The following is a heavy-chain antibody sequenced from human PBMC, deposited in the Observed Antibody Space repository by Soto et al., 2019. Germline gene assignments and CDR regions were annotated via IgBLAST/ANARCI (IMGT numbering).Heavy chain of an antibody. J-gene: IGHJ6*01. D-gene: IGHD1-7*01. CDR1: GGSISSGGYS. Sequence: SETLSLTCAVSGGSISSGGYSWSWIRQPPGKGLEWIGYIYHSGSTYYNPSLKSRVTISVDRSKNQFSLKLSSVTAADTAVYYCATAAVNWNYAGHYHYGKDVWGLGTTVTGCS. V-gene: IGHV4-30-2*01. CDR2: IYHSGST. CDR3: ATAAVNWNYAGHYHYGKDV.